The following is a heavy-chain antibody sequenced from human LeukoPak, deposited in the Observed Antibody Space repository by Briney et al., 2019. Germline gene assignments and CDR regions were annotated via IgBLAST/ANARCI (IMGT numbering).Heavy chain of an antibody. V-gene: IGHV1-46*01. D-gene: IGHD4-17*01. Sequence: ASVKVSCKASGYSFTSHYMHWVRQAPGQGLEWLGLINPSGISTLYAQKFQGRVTMTRDMSTTTAYMELSSLRSEDMAVYYCARDRAPKTVTSEVDAFDIWGQGTMVTVSS. J-gene: IGHJ3*02. CDR2: INPSGIST. CDR1: GYSFTSHY. CDR3: ARDRAPKTVTSEVDAFDI.